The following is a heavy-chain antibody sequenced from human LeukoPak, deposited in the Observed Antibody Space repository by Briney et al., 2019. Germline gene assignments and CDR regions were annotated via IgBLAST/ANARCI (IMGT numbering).Heavy chain of an antibody. D-gene: IGHD6-13*01. CDR1: GGSFSGYY. J-gene: IGHJ6*02. V-gene: IGHV4-34*01. CDR2: INHSGST. CDR3: ATGIAAAFYGMDV. Sequence: SETLPLTCAVYGGSFSGYYWSWIRQPPGKGLEWIGEINHSGSTNYNPSLKSRVTISVDTSKNQFSLKLSSVTAADTAVYYCATGIAAAFYGMDVWGQGTTVTVSS.